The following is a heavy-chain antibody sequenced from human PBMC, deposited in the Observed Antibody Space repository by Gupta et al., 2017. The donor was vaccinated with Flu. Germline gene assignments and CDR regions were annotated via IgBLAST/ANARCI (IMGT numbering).Heavy chain of an antibody. CDR3: ANHYYDSSGYYWRLVY. J-gene: IGHJ4*02. D-gene: IGHD3-22*01. V-gene: IGHV3-23*01. CDR1: GFTFSSYA. CDR2: ISGSGGST. Sequence: EVQLLESGGGLVQPGGSLRLSCAASGFTFSSYAMSWVRQAPGKGLEWVSAISGSGGSTYYADSVKGRFTISRDNSKNTLYLQMNSLRAEDTAVYYCANHYYDSSGYYWRLVYWGQGTLVTVSS.